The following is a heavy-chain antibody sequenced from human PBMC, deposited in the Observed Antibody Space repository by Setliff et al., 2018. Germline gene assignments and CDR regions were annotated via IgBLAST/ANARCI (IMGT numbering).Heavy chain of an antibody. J-gene: IGHJ6*02. Sequence: SETLSLTCSVSGGSISSSFDYWSWFRQSPGMGLQWLAYIYYTGSEYYTPSLESRLSISVDTSRNQFSLKLTSVTAADTAVYYCARLNPTRHAVDLWGHGTTVTVSS. CDR3: ARLNPTRHAVDL. CDR2: IYYTGSE. V-gene: IGHV4-30-4*01. CDR1: GGSISSSFDY.